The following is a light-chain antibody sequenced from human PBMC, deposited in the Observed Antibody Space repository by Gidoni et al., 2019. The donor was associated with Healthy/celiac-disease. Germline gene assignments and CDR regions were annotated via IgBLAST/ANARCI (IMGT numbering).Light chain of an antibody. J-gene: IGKJ3*01. CDR2: DAS. CDR1: QRVSSY. CDR3: QQRSNWPPRFT. V-gene: IGKV3-11*01. Sequence: ETVLTQSPATLSLSPGERATLSCRASQRVSSYLAWYQQKPGQAPRLLIYDASNRATGIPARFSGSGSGTDFTLTISSLEPEDFAVYYCQQRSNWPPRFTFGPGTKVDIK.